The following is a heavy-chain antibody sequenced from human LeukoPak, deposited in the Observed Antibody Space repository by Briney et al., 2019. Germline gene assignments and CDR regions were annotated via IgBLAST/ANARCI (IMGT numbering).Heavy chain of an antibody. CDR3: ARLSSGALDY. Sequence: SQTLSLTCTVSGVSISSGGYYWSWIRQHPGKGLEWIGYIYYSGSTYYNPSLKSRVTISVDASKNQFSLKLSSVTAADTAVYYRARLSSGALDYWGQGTLVTVSS. CDR2: IYYSGST. CDR1: GVSISSGGYY. J-gene: IGHJ4*02. D-gene: IGHD3-10*01. V-gene: IGHV4-31*03.